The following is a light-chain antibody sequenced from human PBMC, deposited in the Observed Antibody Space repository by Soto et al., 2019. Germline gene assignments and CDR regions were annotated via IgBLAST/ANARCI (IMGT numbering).Light chain of an antibody. CDR1: SSDAGGYNF. CDR3: SSYTSSSTLYV. Sequence: QSALTQPASVSGSPGQSIAISCTGTSSDAGGYNFVSWYQQHPGKAPKLMIYDVSNRPSGVSNRFSGSKSGNTASLPISGLQAEDEADYYCSSYTSSSTLYVFGTGTKVTVL. J-gene: IGLJ1*01. V-gene: IGLV2-14*01. CDR2: DVS.